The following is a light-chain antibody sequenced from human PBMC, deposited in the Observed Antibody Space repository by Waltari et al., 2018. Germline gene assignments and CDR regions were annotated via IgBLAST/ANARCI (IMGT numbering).Light chain of an antibody. Sequence: QSVLTQPPSVSAAPGQRVTISCSGRSSNIGSRSVSWYQQVPGTAPKLLIYENDKRPSGISDRFSGSKSGTSATLGITGLQTGDEADYYCGTWDVSPGAGAFGGGTKLTVL. CDR3: GTWDVSPGAGA. CDR1: SSNIGSRS. J-gene: IGLJ3*02. V-gene: IGLV1-51*02. CDR2: END.